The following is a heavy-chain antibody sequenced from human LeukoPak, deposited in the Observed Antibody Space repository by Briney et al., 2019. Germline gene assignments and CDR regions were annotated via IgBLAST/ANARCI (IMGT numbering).Heavy chain of an antibody. J-gene: IGHJ5*02. CDR1: GGSISSYY. Sequence: PSETLSLTCTVSGGSISSYYWSWIRQPAGKGLEWIGRIYTSGSTNYNPSLRSRVTMSVDTSKNQFSLKLSSVTAADTAVYYCARGPVPAANGWFDPWGQGTLVTVSS. V-gene: IGHV4-4*07. CDR2: IYTSGST. D-gene: IGHD2-2*01. CDR3: ARGPVPAANGWFDP.